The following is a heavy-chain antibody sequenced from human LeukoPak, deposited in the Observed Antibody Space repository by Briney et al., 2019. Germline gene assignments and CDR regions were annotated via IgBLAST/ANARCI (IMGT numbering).Heavy chain of an antibody. J-gene: IGHJ3*02. CDR1: RFTFTGYA. V-gene: IGHV3-23*01. CDR2: ISSSGGTT. Sequence: GGSLRLSCAASRFTFTGYAMSWVRHAPGKGLEWVSGISSSGGTTYYADSVKGRLTISRDNSKNTLYLQMNSLRAVDTAVYYWAKDSGSWPLRAFDIWGQGTMVTVSS. CDR3: AKDSGSWPLRAFDI. D-gene: IGHD2-15*01.